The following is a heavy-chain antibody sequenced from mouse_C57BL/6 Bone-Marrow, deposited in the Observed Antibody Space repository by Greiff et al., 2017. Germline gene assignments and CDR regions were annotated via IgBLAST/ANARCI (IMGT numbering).Heavy chain of an antibody. V-gene: IGHV1-81*01. CDR2: IYPRSGNP. CDR3: ARSHYYGSSHDY. Sequence: VMLVESGAELARPGASVKLSCKASGYTFTSYGISWVKQRTGQGLEWIGEIYPRSGNPYYNEKFTGKATLTADKSSSTAYMELRSQTSEDSAVYFCARSHYYGSSHDYWGQGTTLTVSS. CDR1: GYTFTSYG. D-gene: IGHD1-1*01. J-gene: IGHJ2*01.